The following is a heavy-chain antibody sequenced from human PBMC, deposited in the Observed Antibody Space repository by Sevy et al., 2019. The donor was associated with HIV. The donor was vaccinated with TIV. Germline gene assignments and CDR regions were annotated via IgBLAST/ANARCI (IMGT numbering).Heavy chain of an antibody. CDR2: INPNSGGT. V-gene: IGHV1-2*02. Sequence: ASVKVSCKASGYTFTGYYMHWVRQATGQGLEWMGWINPNSGGTNYAQKFQGRVTMTRDTSISTAYMELSRLRSDDTAVYYCARIGYSSSWYYYYGMDVWGQGTTVTVSS. D-gene: IGHD6-13*01. CDR1: GYTFTGYY. CDR3: ARIGYSSSWYYYYGMDV. J-gene: IGHJ6*02.